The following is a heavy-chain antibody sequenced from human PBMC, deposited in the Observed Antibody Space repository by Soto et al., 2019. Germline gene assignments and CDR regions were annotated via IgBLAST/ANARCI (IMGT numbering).Heavy chain of an antibody. D-gene: IGHD3-3*01. CDR2: INHSGST. Sequence: QVQLQQWGAGLLKPSETLSLTCAVYGGSFSGYYWSWIRQPPGKGLEWIGEINHSGSTNYNPSLKSRVTISVDTSKNQSSLKLSSVTAADTAVYYCATPKYYDFWSGYYSTWGQGTLVTVSS. J-gene: IGHJ5*02. CDR1: GGSFSGYY. V-gene: IGHV4-34*01. CDR3: ATPKYYDFWSGYYST.